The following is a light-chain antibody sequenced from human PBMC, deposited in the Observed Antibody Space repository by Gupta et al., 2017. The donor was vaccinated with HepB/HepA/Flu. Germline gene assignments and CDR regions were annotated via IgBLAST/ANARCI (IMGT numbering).Light chain of an antibody. CDR3: QQYGSSPMYT. J-gene: IGKJ2*01. CDR1: QSVSSSY. CDR2: GAS. Sequence: EIVLTQSPGTLSLSPGERATLSCRASQSVSSSYLAWYQQKPGQAPRLLIYGASSRATGIPDRFSGSGSGTDVTLTISRREHEDFAVYYCQQYGSSPMYTFGQGTKLEIK. V-gene: IGKV3-20*01.